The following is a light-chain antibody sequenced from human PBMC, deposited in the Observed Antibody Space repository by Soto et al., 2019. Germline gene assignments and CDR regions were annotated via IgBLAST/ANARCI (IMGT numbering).Light chain of an antibody. CDR1: QSISSY. CDR2: AAS. CDR3: QQYSSYWT. J-gene: IGKJ1*01. Sequence: IQMTQSPSALSASIGDRVTITCRASQSISSYLNWYQQKPGKAPKLLIYAASSLQSGVPSRFSGSGFGTEFTLTISGLQPGDFATYYCQQYSSYWTFGQGTKVDIK. V-gene: IGKV1-5*01.